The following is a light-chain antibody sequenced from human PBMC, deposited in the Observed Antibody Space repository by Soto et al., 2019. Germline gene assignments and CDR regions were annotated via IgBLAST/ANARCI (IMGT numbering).Light chain of an antibody. CDR3: QQSYTTLRT. CDR2: GAS. Sequence: DIQMTQSPTSLSASVGDRVTISCRASQRIGTYLAWYQQKPGKAPRLLISGASSVQSGVPPRFSGSGSATDFILTINSLQPEDFATYYCQQSYTTLRTFGGGTKVDIK. V-gene: IGKV1-39*01. CDR1: QRIGTY. J-gene: IGKJ4*01.